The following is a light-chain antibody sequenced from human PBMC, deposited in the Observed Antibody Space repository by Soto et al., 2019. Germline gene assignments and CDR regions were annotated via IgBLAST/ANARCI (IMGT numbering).Light chain of an antibody. V-gene: IGKV3-11*01. CDR2: GAS. CDR1: QSVSSY. CDR3: QQRDTRRT. Sequence: IVLTQSPATLSLSPGERATLSCRTSQSVSSYLACYQQRPGQAPRLLIYGASNRATGIPARFSRSGSGTDFTLTISSLAPEAFAVYYCQQRDTRRTLGQETELEIK. J-gene: IGKJ2*01.